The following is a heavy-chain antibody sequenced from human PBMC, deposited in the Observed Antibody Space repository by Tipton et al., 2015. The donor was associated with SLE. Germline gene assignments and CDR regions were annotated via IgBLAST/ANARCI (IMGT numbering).Heavy chain of an antibody. V-gene: IGHV4-59*01. J-gene: IGHJ4*02. CDR1: GGSISSYY. D-gene: IGHD4-11*01. Sequence: LRLPCTVSGGSISSYYWSWIRQPPGKGLEWIGYIYYSGSTNYNPSLKSRVTISVDTSKNQFSLKLSSVTAADTAVYYCARWAGPTVNFDYWGQGTLVTVSS. CDR3: ARWAGPTVNFDY. CDR2: IYYSGST.